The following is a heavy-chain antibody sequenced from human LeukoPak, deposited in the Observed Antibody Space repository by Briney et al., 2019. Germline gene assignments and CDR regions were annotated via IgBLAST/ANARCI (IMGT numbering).Heavy chain of an antibody. CDR1: GFTFSGYD. J-gene: IGHJ4*02. V-gene: IGHV3-13*04. CDR2: IGTAGDT. D-gene: IGHD3-10*01. Sequence: PGGSLRLSCAASGFTFSGYDMHWVRQATGKGLEWVSAIGTAGDTYYPGSVKGRFTISRENAKNSSYLQMNSLRAGDTAVYYCARGSYYGSGRSYRYDYWGQGTLVTVSS. CDR3: ARGSYYGSGRSYRYDY.